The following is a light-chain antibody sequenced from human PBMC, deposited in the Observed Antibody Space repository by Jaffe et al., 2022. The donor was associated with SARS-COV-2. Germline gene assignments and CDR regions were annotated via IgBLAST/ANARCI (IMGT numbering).Light chain of an antibody. CDR3: QQYGSSPVT. Sequence: EIVLTQSPGTLSLSPGERATLSCRASQSVTSSYLAWYQQKPGQAPRLLIYGASSRATGIPDRFSGSGSGTDFTLTISRLEPEDFAVYYCQQYGSSPVTFGQGTKLEIK. CDR2: GAS. CDR1: QSVTSSY. V-gene: IGKV3-20*01. J-gene: IGKJ2*01.